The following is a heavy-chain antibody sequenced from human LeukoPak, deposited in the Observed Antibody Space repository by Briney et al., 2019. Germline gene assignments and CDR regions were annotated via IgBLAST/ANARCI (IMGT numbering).Heavy chain of an antibody. CDR2: IYYSGST. J-gene: IGHJ6*02. CDR1: GGSVSSGSYY. CDR3: ATAYYDFWSGHYRPGYYYYGMDV. V-gene: IGHV4-61*01. Sequence: SETLSLTCTVSGGSVSSGSYYWRWIRQPPGKGLEWIGYIYYSGSTNYNPSLKSRVTISVDTSKNQFSLKLSSVTAADTAVYYCATAYYDFWSGHYRPGYYYYGMDVWGQGTTVTVSS. D-gene: IGHD3-3*01.